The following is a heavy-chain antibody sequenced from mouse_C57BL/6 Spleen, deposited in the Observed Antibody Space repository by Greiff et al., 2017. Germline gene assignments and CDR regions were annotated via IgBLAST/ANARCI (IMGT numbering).Heavy chain of an antibody. J-gene: IGHJ3*01. CDR2: IYPSDSET. D-gene: IGHD1-1*01. CDR3: AREENYYGSTFAY. V-gene: IGHV1-61*01. Sequence: QVQLQQPGAELVRPGSSVKLSCKASGYTFTSYWMDWVKQRPGQGLEWIGNIYPSDSETHYNQKFKDKATLTVDKSSSTAYMQLSSLTSEDSAVYYCAREENYYGSTFAYWGQGTLVTVSA. CDR1: GYTFTSYW.